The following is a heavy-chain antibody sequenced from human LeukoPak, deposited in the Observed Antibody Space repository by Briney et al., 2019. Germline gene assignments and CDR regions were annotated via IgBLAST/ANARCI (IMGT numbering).Heavy chain of an antibody. J-gene: IGHJ4*02. CDR1: GHSSTRGYY. CDR3: ARVLPVPYLLDS. V-gene: IGHV4-38-2*01. Sequence: PSETLSLTCAISGHSSTRGYYWAWFRQSPGKGLECIATFFQSEKSFYNASLKSRVIMSLDTSKSQFSLNLTSVTAADTAVYYCARVLPVPYLLDSWGQGTHVTVSS. D-gene: IGHD2/OR15-2a*01. CDR2: FFQSEKS.